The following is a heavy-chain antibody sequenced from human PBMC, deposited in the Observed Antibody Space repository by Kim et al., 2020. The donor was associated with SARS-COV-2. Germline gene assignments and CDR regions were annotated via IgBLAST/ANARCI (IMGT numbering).Heavy chain of an antibody. CDR2: ISWNSGSI. Sequence: GGSLRLSCAASGFTFDDYAMHWVRQAPGKGLEWVSGISWNSGSIGYADSVKGRFTISRDNAKNSLYLQMNSLRAEDTALYYCAKDMVDGFGTHSGGYFD. J-gene: IGHJ4*03. CDR1: GFTFDDYA. CDR3: AKDMVDGFGTHSGGYFD. V-gene: IGHV3-9*01. D-gene: IGHD3-10*01.